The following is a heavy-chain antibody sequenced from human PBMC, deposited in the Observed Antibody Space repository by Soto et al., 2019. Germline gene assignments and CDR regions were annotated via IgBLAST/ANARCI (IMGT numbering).Heavy chain of an antibody. J-gene: IGHJ6*02. V-gene: IGHV5-51*01. Sequence: VKISFKGSGYSFTSYWVGWVRQMPGKGLEWMGIIYPGDSDTRYSPSFQGQVTISADKSISTAYLQWSSLKASDTAMYYCARTIDCSSTSCYPPYYYGMDVWGQGTTVTAAS. CDR1: GYSFTSYW. D-gene: IGHD2-2*01. CDR3: ARTIDCSSTSCYPPYYYGMDV. CDR2: IYPGDSDT.